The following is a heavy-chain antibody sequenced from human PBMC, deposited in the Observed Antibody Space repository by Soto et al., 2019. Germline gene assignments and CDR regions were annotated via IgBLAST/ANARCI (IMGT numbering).Heavy chain of an antibody. CDR2: ISYGGSNK. V-gene: IGHV3-30-3*02. D-gene: IGHD2-21*01. Sequence: WGSLRLSCAAPGFTFSNYAMRCVRQAPGKGLEWVAVISYGGSNKYYADSVKGRFTISRDNSKNTLYLQMNSLRAEDTAVYYYAKPRREEAPCSFDIWGQGTMVTVSS. CDR1: GFTFSNYA. J-gene: IGHJ3*02. CDR3: AKPRREEAPCSFDI.